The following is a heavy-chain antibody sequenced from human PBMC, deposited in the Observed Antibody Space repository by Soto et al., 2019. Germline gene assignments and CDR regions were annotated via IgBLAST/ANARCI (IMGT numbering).Heavy chain of an antibody. CDR2: VRPHRGHA. V-gene: IGHV1-18*04. D-gene: IGHD1-1*01. J-gene: IGHJ5*02. CDR1: GYTFTNYR. Sequence: QVQAVPAGTGVKEAGGLGKVSCKAAGYTFTNYRQTWGRQAPGQGLEWVGWVRPHRGHADYAQKFRGRVTMTTDTSTTTAYMELRSLTSDDTAVYYCAREEYRQLDHWGQGTLVTVSS. CDR3: AREEYRQLDH.